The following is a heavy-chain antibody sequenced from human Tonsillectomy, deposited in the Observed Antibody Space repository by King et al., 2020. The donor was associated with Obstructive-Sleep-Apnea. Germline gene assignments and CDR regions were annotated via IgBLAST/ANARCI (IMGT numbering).Heavy chain of an antibody. CDR2: IRFDGSNQ. V-gene: IGHV3-30*02. CDR3: AKEMIVGVPAGRKQPAVDD. D-gene: IGHD2-2*01. Sequence: VQLVESGGGVVQPGESLRLSCAASGFIFNTYGMHWVRQAPGKGLEWVAFIRFDGSNQYYADSVRGRFTISRDNSKNMLYLQMSSPRAEDTAVYYCAKEMIVGVPAGRKQPAVDDWGQGTLVTVSS. CDR1: GFIFNTYG. J-gene: IGHJ4*02.